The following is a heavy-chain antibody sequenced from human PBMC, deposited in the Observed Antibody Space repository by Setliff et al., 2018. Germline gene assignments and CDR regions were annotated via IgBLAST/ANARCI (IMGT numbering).Heavy chain of an antibody. CDR2: MYYSVST. CDR1: GGSISSSSYY. CDR3: ARFYHYDSSEIYNWFDP. Sequence: PSETLSLTCSVSGGSISSSSYYWGWIRQPPGKGLEWIGSMYYSVSTYYNPSLKSRATISADTSKRQVSLNLNSVTAADTAVYYCARFYHYDSSEIYNWFDPWGQGTLVTVSS. J-gene: IGHJ5*02. D-gene: IGHD3-22*01. V-gene: IGHV4-39*01.